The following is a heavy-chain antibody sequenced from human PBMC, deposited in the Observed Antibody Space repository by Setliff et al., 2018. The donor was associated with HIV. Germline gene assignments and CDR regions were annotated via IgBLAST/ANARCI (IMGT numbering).Heavy chain of an antibody. V-gene: IGHV3-30*04. CDR2: ISYDGSNK. Sequence: GESLKISCAASGFTFSSYAMHWVRQAPGKGLEWVAVISYDGSNKYYADSVKGRFTISRDNSKNTLYLQMNSLRAEETAVYYCANTYYDFWSGYSTPDYWGQGTLVTVSS. CDR1: GFTFSSYA. D-gene: IGHD3-3*01. J-gene: IGHJ4*02. CDR3: ANTYYDFWSGYSTPDY.